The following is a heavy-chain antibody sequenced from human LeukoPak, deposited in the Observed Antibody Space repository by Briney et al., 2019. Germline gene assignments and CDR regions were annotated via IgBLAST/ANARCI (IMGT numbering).Heavy chain of an antibody. CDR1: GYTFTSYD. V-gene: IGHV1-8*01. CDR2: MNPNSGNT. J-gene: IGHJ6*02. Sequence: ASVKVSCKASGYTFTSYDINWVRQATGQGLEWMAWMNPNSGNTGYAQKFQGRVTLTRNTSITTAYMELSGLRSEDTAVYYCARDPPWPPHYGMDVWGQGTTVTVSS. CDR3: ARDPPWPPHYGMDV.